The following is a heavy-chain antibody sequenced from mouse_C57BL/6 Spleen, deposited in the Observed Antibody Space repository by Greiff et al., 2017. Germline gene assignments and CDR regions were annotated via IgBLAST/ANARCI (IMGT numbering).Heavy chain of an antibody. CDR1: GFTFSSYA. CDR3: ARVRYYFDY. Sequence: EVNVVESGGGLVKPGGSLKLSCAASGFTFSSYAMSWVRQTPEKRLEWVATISDGGSYTYYPDNVKGRFTISRDNAKNNLYLQMSHLKSEDTAMYYCARVRYYFDYWGQGTTLTVSS. V-gene: IGHV5-4*03. J-gene: IGHJ2*01. D-gene: IGHD3-2*02. CDR2: ISDGGSYT.